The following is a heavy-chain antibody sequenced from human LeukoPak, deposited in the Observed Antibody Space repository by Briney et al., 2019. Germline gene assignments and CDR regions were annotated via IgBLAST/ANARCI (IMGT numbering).Heavy chain of an antibody. CDR1: GFIIGTYW. J-gene: IGHJ6*02. CDR3: AKAGLLWFGESWMDV. V-gene: IGHV3-7*01. D-gene: IGHD3-10*01. CDR2: IKEDGTES. Sequence: GGTLRLSCAASGFIIGTYWMRGGRQAPGKGLEWVANIKEDGTESHYVDSVKGRFTISRDNAENSLYLQMNSLRAEETAVYFCAKAGLLWFGESWMDVWGQGTTVTVSS.